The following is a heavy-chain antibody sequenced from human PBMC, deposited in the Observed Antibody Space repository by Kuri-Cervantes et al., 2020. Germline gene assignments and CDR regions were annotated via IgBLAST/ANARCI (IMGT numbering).Heavy chain of an antibody. CDR2: IKQDGSEK. J-gene: IGHJ4*02. CDR1: GFTFSSYW. V-gene: IGHV3-7*01. D-gene: IGHD3-22*01. CDR3: SSGYLFDY. Sequence: GESLKISCAASGFTFSSYWMSWVRQAPGKGLEWVANIKQDGSEKYYADSVKGRFTISRDNSKNTLYLQMNSLRAEDTAVYYCSSGYLFDYWGQGTLVTVSS.